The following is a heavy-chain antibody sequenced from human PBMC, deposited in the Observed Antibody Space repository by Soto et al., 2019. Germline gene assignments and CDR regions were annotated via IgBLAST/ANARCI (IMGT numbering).Heavy chain of an antibody. CDR2: IKSKTNNYAT. CDR3: ICREDYGAHLCFAP. V-gene: IGHV3-73*01. CDR1: GFTFSGSD. Sequence: GGSLRLSCAASGFTFSGSDIHWVRQASGKGLEWVGRIKSKTNNYATAYAASVKGRFTVSRDDSENTGYLQMSSLQTEDKAMYFCICREDYGAHLCFAPGGQGTRVTVS. J-gene: IGHJ5*02. D-gene: IGHD4-17*01.